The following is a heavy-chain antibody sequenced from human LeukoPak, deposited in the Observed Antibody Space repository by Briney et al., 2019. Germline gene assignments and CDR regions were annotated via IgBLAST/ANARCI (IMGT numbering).Heavy chain of an antibody. Sequence: GASVKVSCKASGYTFTSYGISWVRQAPGQGLEWMGWISAYNGNTNYAQKLQGRVTMTTDTSTSTAYMELRSLRSDDTAVYYCARDQIAVAYAHPQYYFDYWGQGTLVTVSS. CDR2: ISAYNGNT. CDR3: ARDQIAVAYAHPQYYFDY. V-gene: IGHV1-18*01. J-gene: IGHJ4*02. D-gene: IGHD6-19*01. CDR1: GYTFTSYG.